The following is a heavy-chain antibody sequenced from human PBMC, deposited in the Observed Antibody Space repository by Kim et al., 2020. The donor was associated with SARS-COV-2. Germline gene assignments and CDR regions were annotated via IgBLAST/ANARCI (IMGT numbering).Heavy chain of an antibody. J-gene: IGHJ2*01. CDR1: GFTFSSYG. CDR3: AKDPRDILTGYWGVWY. D-gene: IGHD3-9*01. V-gene: IGHV3-30*18. Sequence: GGSLRLSCAASGFTFSSYGMHWVRQAPGKGLEWVAVISYDGSNKYYADSVKGRFTVSRDNSKNTLYLQMNSLRAEDTAVYYCAKDPRDILTGYWGVWY. CDR2: ISYDGSNK.